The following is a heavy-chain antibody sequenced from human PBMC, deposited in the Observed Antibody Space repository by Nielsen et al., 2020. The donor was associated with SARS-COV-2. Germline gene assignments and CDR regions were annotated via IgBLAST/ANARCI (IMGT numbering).Heavy chain of an antibody. CDR1: GFTFSSYA. J-gene: IGHJ6*02. D-gene: IGHD3-22*01. V-gene: IGHV3-30-3*01. CDR2: ILYDGSNK. Sequence: GGSLRLSCAASGFTFSSYAMHWVRQAPGKGLEWVAVILYDGSNKYYADSVKGRFTISRDNSKNTLYLQMNSLRAEDTAVYYCARPQDAEYYDSSGGMDVWGQGTTVTVSS. CDR3: ARPQDAEYYDSSGGMDV.